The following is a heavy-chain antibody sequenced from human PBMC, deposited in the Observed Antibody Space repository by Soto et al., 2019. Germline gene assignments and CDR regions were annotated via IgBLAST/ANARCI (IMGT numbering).Heavy chain of an antibody. CDR3: AIGYYSKKFDY. CDR2: SSRSGSTI. J-gene: IGHJ4*02. D-gene: IGHD3-22*01. CDR1: GSSFSDYE. Sequence: GGSLRLSCAASGSSFSDYEMNWVRQAPGKGLEWVSYSSRSGSTIEYADSVKGRFTISRDYAKTSLYLQMNSLRVEDTAVYYCAIGYYSKKFDYWGQGTLVTVSS. V-gene: IGHV3-48*03.